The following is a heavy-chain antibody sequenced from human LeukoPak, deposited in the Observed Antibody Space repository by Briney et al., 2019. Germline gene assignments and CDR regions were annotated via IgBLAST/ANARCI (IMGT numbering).Heavy chain of an antibody. Sequence: GGSLRLSCAASGFAFSSYGMAWVRQAPGKGLEWVSAISARGDNTYYADSVKGRFTISRDNSKNTLYLQMNSLRAEDTAVYYCARGIYYDSPYYFDYWGQGTLVTVSS. J-gene: IGHJ4*02. CDR2: ISARGDNT. CDR1: GFAFSSYG. V-gene: IGHV3-23*01. CDR3: ARGIYYDSPYYFDY. D-gene: IGHD3-22*01.